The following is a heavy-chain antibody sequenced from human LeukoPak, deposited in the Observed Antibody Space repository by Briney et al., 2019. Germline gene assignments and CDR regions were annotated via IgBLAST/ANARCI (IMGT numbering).Heavy chain of an antibody. CDR3: ARSDPLWFGELEAGFDY. V-gene: IGHV3-7*01. J-gene: IGHJ4*02. D-gene: IGHD3-10*01. Sequence: GGSLRLSCAASGFIFSSYWMSWVRQAPGKGLEWVANIKQDGSEKYYVDSVKGRFTISRDNAKNSLYLQMNSLRAEDTAVYYCARSDPLWFGELEAGFDYWGQGTLVTVSS. CDR2: IKQDGSEK. CDR1: GFIFSSYW.